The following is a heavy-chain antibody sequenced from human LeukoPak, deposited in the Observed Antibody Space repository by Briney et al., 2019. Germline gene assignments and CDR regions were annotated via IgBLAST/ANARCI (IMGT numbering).Heavy chain of an antibody. CDR1: GFIFSSQW. J-gene: IGHJ4*02. CDR3: ARGGSGYSSSWYEGWTSFDY. D-gene: IGHD6-13*01. CDR2: IKQDGSDK. Sequence: PGGSLRLSCAASGFIFSSQWMSWVRQAPGKGLEGVANIKQDGSDKYYVDSLNGRFSISRDNADNSLYLQMNSLRAEDTAMYYCARGGSGYSSSWYEGWTSFDYWGQGTLVTVSS. V-gene: IGHV3-7*01.